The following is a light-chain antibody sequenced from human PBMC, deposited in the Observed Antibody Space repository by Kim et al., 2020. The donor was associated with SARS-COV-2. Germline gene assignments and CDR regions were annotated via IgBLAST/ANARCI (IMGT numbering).Light chain of an antibody. Sequence: QSITSSCTGTSSDVGGYNYVSWYQQHPGKAPKLMIYDVSTRPSGVSNRFSGSKSGNTASLTISGLQAEDEADYYCSSYTSSSTLVVFGGGTQLTVL. CDR2: DVS. V-gene: IGLV2-14*03. CDR3: SSYTSSSTLVV. CDR1: SSDVGGYNY. J-gene: IGLJ2*01.